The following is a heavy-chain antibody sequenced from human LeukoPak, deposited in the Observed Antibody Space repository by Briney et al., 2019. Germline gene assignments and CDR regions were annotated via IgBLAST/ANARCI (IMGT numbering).Heavy chain of an antibody. Sequence: GGSLRLSCAASGFTFSNAWMSWVRQAPGKGLEWVGRIKSKTDGGTTDYAAPVKGRFTISRDDSKNTLYLQMNSLKTEDTAVYYCATVGYDTSGYYSEEIDYWGQGTLVTVSS. D-gene: IGHD3-22*01. CDR2: IKSKTDGGTT. CDR3: ATVGYDTSGYYSEEIDY. CDR1: GFTFSNAW. J-gene: IGHJ4*02. V-gene: IGHV3-15*01.